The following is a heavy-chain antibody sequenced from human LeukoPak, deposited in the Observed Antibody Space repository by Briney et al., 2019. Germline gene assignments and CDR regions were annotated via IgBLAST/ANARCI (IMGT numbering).Heavy chain of an antibody. V-gene: IGHV4-59*12. J-gene: IGHJ3*02. Sequence: SETLSLTCTVSGGSISSYYWSWLRQPPGKGLEWIGSIYYSGSTYYNPSLKSRVTISVDTSKNQFSLKLSSVTAADTAVYYCARTIVVVITTSDAFDIWGQGTMVTVSP. CDR3: ARTIVVVITTSDAFDI. D-gene: IGHD3-22*01. CDR2: IYYSGST. CDR1: GGSISSYY.